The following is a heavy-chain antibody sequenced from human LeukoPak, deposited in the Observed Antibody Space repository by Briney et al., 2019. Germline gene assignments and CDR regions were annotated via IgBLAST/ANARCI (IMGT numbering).Heavy chain of an antibody. CDR1: GFTFSSYW. CDR3: ARDIGYCSGGSCYALDAFDI. D-gene: IGHD2-15*01. CDR2: IKQDGSEK. J-gene: IGHJ3*02. Sequence: GGSLRLSCAASGFTFSSYWMSWVRQAPGKGLEWVANIKQDGSEKYYVDSVKGRFTISRDNAKNSLYLQMNSLRAEDTAVYYCARDIGYCSGGSCYALDAFDIWGQGTMVTVSS. V-gene: IGHV3-7*03.